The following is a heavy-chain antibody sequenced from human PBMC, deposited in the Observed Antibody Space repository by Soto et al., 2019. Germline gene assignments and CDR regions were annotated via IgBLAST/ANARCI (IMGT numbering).Heavy chain of an antibody. V-gene: IGHV1-69*01. CDR1: GGTFSSYA. CDR3: ASGGSRYCSSTSCQNYFDY. Sequence: QVQLVQSGAEVKKPGSSVKVSCKASGGTFSSYAISWVRQAPGQGLEWMGGIIPIFGTANYAQKFQGRVTITADESTSTAYMELSSLRSEDTAVYYCASGGSRYCSSTSCQNYFDYWGQGTLVTVSS. J-gene: IGHJ4*02. D-gene: IGHD2-2*01. CDR2: IIPIFGTA.